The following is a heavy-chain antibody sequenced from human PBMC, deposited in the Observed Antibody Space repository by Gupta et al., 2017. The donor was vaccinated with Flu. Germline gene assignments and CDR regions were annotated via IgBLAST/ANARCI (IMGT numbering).Heavy chain of an antibody. J-gene: IGHJ4*02. CDR2: LNPNSGDT. CDR1: GYAFNSFH. V-gene: IGHV1-8*01. Sequence: QVQLVQSGAEVKKPGASVRVSCKTSGYAFNSFHINWVRQATGQGLEWMGWLNPNSGDTGYAQKFQGRVTLTRDTSTNTAYLELRSLTSGDTATYYCARRAVIYCSGTSCYFDNWGQGTLVTVSS. CDR3: ARRAVIYCSGTSCYFDN. D-gene: IGHD2-15*01.